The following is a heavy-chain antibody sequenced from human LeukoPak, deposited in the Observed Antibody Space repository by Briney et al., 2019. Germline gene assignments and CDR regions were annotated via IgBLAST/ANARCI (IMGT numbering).Heavy chain of an antibody. CDR2: VSGSGGYT. D-gene: IGHD3-22*01. Sequence: PGGSLRLSCAASGFTFSSYAMRWVRQAPGEGLEWVSSVSGSGGYTYYAGSVKGRFTISRDNSKNTLYLQMNSLRAEDTAIYYCAKDRPNYYDSSGHYYRRDGDYWGQGTLVTVSS. CDR3: AKDRPNYYDSSGHYYRRDGDY. J-gene: IGHJ4*02. V-gene: IGHV3-23*01. CDR1: GFTFSSYA.